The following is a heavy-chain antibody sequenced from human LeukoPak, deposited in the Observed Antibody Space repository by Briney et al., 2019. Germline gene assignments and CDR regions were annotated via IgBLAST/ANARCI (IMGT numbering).Heavy chain of an antibody. Sequence: GGSLRLSCAASGFTFSSYSMNWVRQAPGKGLEWVSSISSSSSYIYYADSVEGRFTISRDSAKNSLYLQMNSLRAEDTAVYYCASAPYDSSGYYLNWGQGTLVTVSS. V-gene: IGHV3-21*01. CDR2: ISSSSSYI. J-gene: IGHJ4*02. CDR3: ASAPYDSSGYYLN. D-gene: IGHD3-22*01. CDR1: GFTFSSYS.